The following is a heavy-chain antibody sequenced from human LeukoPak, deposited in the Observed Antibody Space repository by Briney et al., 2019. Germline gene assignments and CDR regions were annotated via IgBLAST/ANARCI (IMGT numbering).Heavy chain of an antibody. V-gene: IGHV4-30-4*08. J-gene: IGHJ4*02. CDR1: GCSISSGDYY. CDR2: IYYSGST. D-gene: IGHD2-2*01. CDR3: AGYCSSTSCYPLYYLDY. Sequence: PSQTLSLTCTVSGCSISSGDYYWSWIRQPPGKGLEWIGYIYYSGSTSYNPSLKSRVTISVDTSKNQFSLKLSSVTAAATAVYYCAGYCSSTSCYPLYYLDYWGQGTLVTVSS.